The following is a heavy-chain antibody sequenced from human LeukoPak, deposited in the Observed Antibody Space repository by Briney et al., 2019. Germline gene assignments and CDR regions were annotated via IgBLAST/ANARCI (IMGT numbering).Heavy chain of an antibody. J-gene: IGHJ6*04. CDR2: IYYSGST. D-gene: IGHD3-22*01. Sequence: SETLSLTCTVSGGSISSYYWSWIRQPPGKGLEWIGYIYYSGSTNYNPSLKSRVTISVDTSKNQFSLKLSSVTAADTAVYYCARDLGSSGYFDVWGKGTTVTVSS. CDR1: GGSISSYY. V-gene: IGHV4-59*01. CDR3: ARDLGSSGYFDV.